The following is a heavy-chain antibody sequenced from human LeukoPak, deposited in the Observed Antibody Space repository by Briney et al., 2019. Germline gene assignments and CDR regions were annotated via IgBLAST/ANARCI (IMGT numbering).Heavy chain of an antibody. Sequence: PSETLSLTCTVSGASISSGTYSWSWIRQPPGEGLEWIGYIYHTGSTYYNPSLKGRVTISVDTSKNQFSLKLSSVTAADTAVYYCATSIAARAALNWGQGTLVTVSS. CDR2: IYHTGST. CDR1: GASISSGTYS. J-gene: IGHJ4*02. D-gene: IGHD6-6*01. V-gene: IGHV4-30-2*02. CDR3: ATSIAARAALN.